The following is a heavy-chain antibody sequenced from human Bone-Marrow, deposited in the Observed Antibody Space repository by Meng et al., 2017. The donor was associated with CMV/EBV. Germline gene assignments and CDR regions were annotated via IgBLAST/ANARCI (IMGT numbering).Heavy chain of an antibody. V-gene: IGHV4-4*01. CDR2: IYHTGRT. Sequence: CTVSGVSLTGSNWWSWVRQAPGEGLEWIGEIYHTGRTNYNPSLESRLTISVDKSKNQFSLKLTSVTAADTAVYFCARVGDWGSYPRNWGQGTLVTVSS. CDR3: ARVGDWGSYPRN. J-gene: IGHJ4*02. CDR1: GVSLTGSNW. D-gene: IGHD3-16*01.